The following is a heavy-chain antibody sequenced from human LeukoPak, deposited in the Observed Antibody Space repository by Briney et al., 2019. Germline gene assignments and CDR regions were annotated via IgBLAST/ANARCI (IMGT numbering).Heavy chain of an antibody. CDR1: GYTFTAYY. CDR2: INPNSGDT. V-gene: IGHV1-2*02. J-gene: IGHJ4*02. CDR3: ARSQIHDY. Sequence: GASVEVSCKSSGYTFTAYYMHWVRQAPGQGLEWMGWINPNSGDTKYAQNFQGRVTMTRDTSITTAYMELSSLRSDDTAVYYCARSQIHDYWGQGALVTVSS.